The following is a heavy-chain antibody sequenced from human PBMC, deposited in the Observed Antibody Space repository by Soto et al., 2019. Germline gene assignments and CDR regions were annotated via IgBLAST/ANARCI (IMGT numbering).Heavy chain of an antibody. J-gene: IGHJ4*02. CDR2: ITYTGVST. D-gene: IGHD6-13*01. CDR1: EFSFDDYV. CDR3: AKASVWYPYFDS. V-gene: IGHV3-23*01. Sequence: EAQLLESGGDLVQPGGSLRLSCAASEFSFDDYVMSWVRQAPGKGLEWVSSITYTGVSTYYVDSVKGRFTISRDNSKDTLYLQMNSLRAEDTAIYYCAKASVWYPYFDSWGQGTLVTVSS.